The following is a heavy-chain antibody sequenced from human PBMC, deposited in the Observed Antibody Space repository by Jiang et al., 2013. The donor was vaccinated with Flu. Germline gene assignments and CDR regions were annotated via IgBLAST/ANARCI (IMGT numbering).Heavy chain of an antibody. CDR2: IYWDDDK. CDR3: AHIGGYYESGLPYFDY. CDR1: IFSLSSSGEG. Sequence: KPTQTLTLTCTFSIFSLSSSGEGVAWIRQPPGKALEWLGFIYWDDDKRYSPSLKSRLTVTKDTSKNQVVLTVTKMDPVDTATYYCAHIGGYYESGLPYFDYWGQGALVTVSS. D-gene: IGHD3-22*01. V-gene: IGHV2-5*02. J-gene: IGHJ4*02.